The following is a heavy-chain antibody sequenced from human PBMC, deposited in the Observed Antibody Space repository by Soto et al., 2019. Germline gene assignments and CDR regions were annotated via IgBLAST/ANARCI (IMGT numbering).Heavy chain of an antibody. CDR2: IIPIFGTA. Sequence: SVKVSCKASGGTFSRYAISWVRQAPGQGLEWMGGIIPIFGTANYAQKFQGRVTITADKSTGTAYMELISLRSEDTAVYYCASLPSQYYYDSTGGGFDYWGQGTLVTVSS. J-gene: IGHJ4*02. CDR1: GGTFSRYA. V-gene: IGHV1-69*06. D-gene: IGHD3-22*01. CDR3: ASLPSQYYYDSTGGGFDY.